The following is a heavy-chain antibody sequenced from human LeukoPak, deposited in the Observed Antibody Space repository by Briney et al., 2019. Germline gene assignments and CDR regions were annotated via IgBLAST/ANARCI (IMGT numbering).Heavy chain of an antibody. D-gene: IGHD5-18*01. CDR2: ISYSGST. V-gene: IGHV4-59*08. J-gene: IGHJ5*02. CDR1: GGSISSYY. Sequence: SETLSLTCTVSGGSISSYYWSWIRQPPGKGLEWIGYISYSGSTNYNPSLKSRVTISIDTSKNQFSLKLTSVTAADTAVYFCARRDVDTAMTWANWFDPWGRGTPVIVSS. CDR3: ARRDVDTAMTWANWFDP.